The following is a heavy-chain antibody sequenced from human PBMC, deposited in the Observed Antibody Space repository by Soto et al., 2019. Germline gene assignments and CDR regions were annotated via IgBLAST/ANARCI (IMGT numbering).Heavy chain of an antibody. CDR2: IYHSGST. J-gene: IGHJ5*02. V-gene: IGHV4-34*01. Sequence: KTSETLSLTCDGYGGSLSGYYWSWIRQSPGKGLEWIGEIYHSGSTNYNPSLKSRVTISVDKSKNQFSLSLRSVTAADTAVYFCVRRGRTSNGDWFDLWGQGILVTVSS. D-gene: IGHD3-3*02. CDR1: GGSLSGYY. CDR3: VRRGRTSNGDWFDL.